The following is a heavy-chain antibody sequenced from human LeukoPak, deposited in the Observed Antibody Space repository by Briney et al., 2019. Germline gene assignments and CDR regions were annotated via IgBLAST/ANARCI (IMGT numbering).Heavy chain of an antibody. CDR3: ARADVDTAISTLLRCYDSSGYYP. CDR1: GGSLSGYY. D-gene: IGHD3-22*01. Sequence: SEALSLTCAVYGGSLSGYYWRWLRQPPGKGLEWIGEINHSGSTNYNPSLKSRVTISVDTSKNQYTLKLSSVTAADTAVYYCARADVDTAISTLLRCYDSSGYYPWGQGTLVTVSS. CDR2: INHSGST. V-gene: IGHV4-34*01. J-gene: IGHJ5*02.